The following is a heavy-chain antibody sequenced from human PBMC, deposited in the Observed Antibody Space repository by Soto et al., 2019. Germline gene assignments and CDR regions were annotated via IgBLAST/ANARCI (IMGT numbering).Heavy chain of an antibody. J-gene: IGHJ4*02. Sequence: QVNLVESGGGVVRPGTSLRLSCGASGFAFSDHGMHWVRQAPDRGLEWVGIIWNDGDNKFYGDSVKGRFTISRDNSKNTLYLHMTGLTTDDTAIYLCARDAGARGAIIDYLDSWGQGTLVTVSS. CDR1: GFAFSDHG. CDR3: ARDAGARGAIIDYLDS. CDR2: IWNDGDNK. V-gene: IGHV3-33*01. D-gene: IGHD3-10*01.